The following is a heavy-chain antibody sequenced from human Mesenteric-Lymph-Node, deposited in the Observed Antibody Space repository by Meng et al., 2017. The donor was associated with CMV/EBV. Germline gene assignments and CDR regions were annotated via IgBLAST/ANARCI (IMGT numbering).Heavy chain of an antibody. CDR1: GFGFSSYA. CDR2: ISGSGGAT. D-gene: IGHD3-10*01. J-gene: IGHJ4*02. CDR3: AKSNSTLRGARDY. Sequence: GESLKISCAASGFGFSSYAMNWVRQAPGQGLEWVSAISGSGGATYYADSVKGRFTISRDNSKNTLFLQMNSLRAEDTAVYYCAKSNSTLRGARDYWAQGTLVTVSS. V-gene: IGHV3-23*01.